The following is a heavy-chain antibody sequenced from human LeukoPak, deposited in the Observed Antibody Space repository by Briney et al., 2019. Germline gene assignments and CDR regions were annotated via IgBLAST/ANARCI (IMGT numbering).Heavy chain of an antibody. Sequence: SETLSLTCTVSGGSISGYYWNWLRQPPGKGLEWIGYVYYSGSTKYNPSFKSRVIISEDTSKNQFSLKLSSVTAADTAVYYCARDLGRGFFNGMDVWGQGTTVTVPS. CDR2: VYYSGST. J-gene: IGHJ6*02. V-gene: IGHV4-59*01. CDR1: GGSISGYY. CDR3: ARDLGRGFFNGMDV. D-gene: IGHD3-3*01.